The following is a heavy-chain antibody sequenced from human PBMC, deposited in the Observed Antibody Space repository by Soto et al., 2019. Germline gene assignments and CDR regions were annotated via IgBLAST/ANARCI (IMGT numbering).Heavy chain of an antibody. D-gene: IGHD4-4*01. V-gene: IGHV3-30-3*01. CDR3: ARHLASTVTTSGWFDP. Sequence: GGSLRLSCAASGFTFSSHAMHWVRQAPGKGLEWLAIISYDGSTTFHADSVKGRFTISRDNSKNTLYLHMNSLRTDDTAVYFCARHLASTVTTSGWFDPWGQGTLVTVSS. CDR2: ISYDGSTT. J-gene: IGHJ5*02. CDR1: GFTFSSHA.